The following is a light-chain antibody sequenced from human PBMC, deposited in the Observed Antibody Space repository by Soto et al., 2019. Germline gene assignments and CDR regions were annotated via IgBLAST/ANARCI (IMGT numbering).Light chain of an antibody. CDR2: DVS. CDR1: SSDVGGSNY. V-gene: IGLV2-14*03. CDR3: GSYSSSSTLYV. J-gene: IGLJ1*01. Sequence: QPASVSGSPGQSITISCTGTSSDVGGSNYVSWYQQHPGKAPKLMIYDVSNRPSGVSNRFSGSKSGNTASLTISGLQAEDEADYYCGSYSSSSTLYVFGTGTKLTVL.